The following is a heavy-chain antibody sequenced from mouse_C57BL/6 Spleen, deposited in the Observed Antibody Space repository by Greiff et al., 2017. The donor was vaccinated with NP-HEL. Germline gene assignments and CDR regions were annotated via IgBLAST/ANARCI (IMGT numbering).Heavy chain of an antibody. J-gene: IGHJ3*01. V-gene: IGHV1-81*01. D-gene: IGHD1-1*01. CDR1: GYTFTSYG. CDR3: ARGVITTVVEGFAY. CDR2: IYPRSGNT. Sequence: QVQLQQSGAELARPGASVKLSCKASGYTFTSYGISWVKQRTGQGLEWIGEIYPRSGNTYYNEKFKGKATLTADKSSSTAYMELRSLTSEDSAVYFCARGVITTVVEGFAYWGQGTLVTVSA.